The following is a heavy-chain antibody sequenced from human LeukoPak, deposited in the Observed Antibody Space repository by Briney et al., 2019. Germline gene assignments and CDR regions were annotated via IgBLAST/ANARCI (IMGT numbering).Heavy chain of an antibody. V-gene: IGHV3-30*18. D-gene: IGHD4-17*01. CDR3: AKDLGDYGVNWFDP. CDR2: ISCDGSNK. Sequence: GGSLRLSCAASGFTFSSYGMHWVRQAPGKGLEWVAVISCDGSNKYYADSVKGRFTISRDNSKNTLYLQMNSLRAEDTAVYYCAKDLGDYGVNWFDPWGQGTLVTVSS. J-gene: IGHJ5*02. CDR1: GFTFSSYG.